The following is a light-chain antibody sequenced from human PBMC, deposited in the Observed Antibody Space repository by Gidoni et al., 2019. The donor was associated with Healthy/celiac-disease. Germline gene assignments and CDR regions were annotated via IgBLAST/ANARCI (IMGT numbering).Light chain of an antibody. CDR2: KAS. CDR3: QQYNSYSRT. J-gene: IGKJ3*01. V-gene: IGKV1-5*03. CDR1: QSISSC. Sequence: DIQMTQSPSTLSASVGDRVTITCRARQSISSCLAWYQQKPGKAPKLLIYKASSLESGVPPRFSGSGSGTEFTLTISSLQPDDFATYYCQQYNSYSRTFGPGTKVDIK.